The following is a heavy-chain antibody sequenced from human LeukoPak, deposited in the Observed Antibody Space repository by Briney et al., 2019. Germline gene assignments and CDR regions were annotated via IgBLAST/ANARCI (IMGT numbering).Heavy chain of an antibody. J-gene: IGHJ4*02. CDR1: GYTFTNYA. CDR2: ISTYNGDT. D-gene: IGHD1-26*01. CDR3: ARGKGGRDY. Sequence: ASVEVSCKASGYTFTNYAISWVRQAPGQGYEWMGWISTYNGDTNYAQKLQGRVTMTTDTSTSTAYMELRSLRSDDTAVYYCARGKGGRDYWGQGTLVTVSS. V-gene: IGHV1-18*01.